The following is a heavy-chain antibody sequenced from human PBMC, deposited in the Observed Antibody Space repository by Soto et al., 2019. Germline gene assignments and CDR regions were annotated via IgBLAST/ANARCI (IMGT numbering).Heavy chain of an antibody. J-gene: IGHJ5*02. V-gene: IGHV4-31*03. CDR3: ARLYGSGSYYGCFDP. CDR2: IYYSGST. CDR1: GGSISSGGYY. Sequence: SETLSLTCTVSGGSISSGGYYWSWIRQHPGKGLEWIGYIYYSGSTYYNPSLKSRVTISVDTSKNQFSLKLSSVTAADTAVYYCARLYGSGSYYGCFDPWGQGTLVTVSS. D-gene: IGHD3-10*01.